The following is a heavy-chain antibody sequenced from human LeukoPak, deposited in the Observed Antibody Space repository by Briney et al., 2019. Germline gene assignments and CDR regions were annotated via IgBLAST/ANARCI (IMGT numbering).Heavy chain of an antibody. D-gene: IGHD6-19*01. Sequence: SGPTLVRPTETLTLTCTFSGFSLTTSGVGVGWIRQPPGKALEWLTLIYWDDEKRFSTSLKSRLTITKDTSKNQVVLTMTNMDPVDTATFYCARYLAVTGTGSFDYWGQGTLVTVSS. CDR3: ARYLAVTGTGSFDY. V-gene: IGHV2-5*02. CDR1: GFSLTTSGVG. J-gene: IGHJ4*02. CDR2: IYWDDEK.